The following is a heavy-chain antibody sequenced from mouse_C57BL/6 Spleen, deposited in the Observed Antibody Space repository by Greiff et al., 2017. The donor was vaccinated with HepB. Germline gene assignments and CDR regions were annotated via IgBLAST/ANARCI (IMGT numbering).Heavy chain of an antibody. D-gene: IGHD2-2*01. V-gene: IGHV5-17*01. CDR3: AIYGYGGFDY. J-gene: IGHJ2*01. CDR2: ISSGSSTI. Sequence: EVKLVESGGGLVKPGGSLKLSCAASGFTFSDYGMHWVRQAPEKGLEWVAYISSGSSTIYYADTVKGRFTISRDNAKNTLFLQMTSLRSEDTAMYYCAIYGYGGFDYWGQGTTLTVSS. CDR1: GFTFSDYG.